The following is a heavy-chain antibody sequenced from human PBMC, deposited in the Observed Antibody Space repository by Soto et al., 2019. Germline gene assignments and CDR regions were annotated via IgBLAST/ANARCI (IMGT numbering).Heavy chain of an antibody. J-gene: IGHJ6*02. CDR1: RYTFTNYW. CDR3: ARQGLYGSDWDGMHV. D-gene: IGHD2-2*02. CDR2: IYPGDSDT. V-gene: IGHV5-51*01. Sequence: PLESLKISCQGSRYTFTNYWIGWVRQMPGQGLEWMGIIYPGDSDTKYSPSFQGQVTISADKSISTTYLHWSSLKASDTAMYYCARQGLYGSDWDGMHVWGQRPTVTVYS.